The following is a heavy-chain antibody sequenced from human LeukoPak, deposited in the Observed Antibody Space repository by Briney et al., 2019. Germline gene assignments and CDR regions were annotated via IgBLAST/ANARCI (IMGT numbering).Heavy chain of an antibody. D-gene: IGHD5-24*01. J-gene: IGHJ4*02. CDR3: ARDWVYKIDY. V-gene: IGHV3-74*01. Sequence: GGSLRLSCETAGFTFSSYVMHWVRRTPGKGLVWVSRISHDGIISYADSVKGRFTISRDNAKNTLTLQMNSLRVEDTAVYFCARDWVYKIDYWGRGTLVTVSS. CDR1: GFTFSSYV. CDR2: ISHDGII.